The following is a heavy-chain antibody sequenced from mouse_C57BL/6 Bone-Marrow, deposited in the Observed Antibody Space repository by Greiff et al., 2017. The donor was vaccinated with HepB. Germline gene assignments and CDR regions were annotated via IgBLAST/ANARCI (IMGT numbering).Heavy chain of an antibody. Sequence: QVQLQQSGAELARPGASVKLSCKASGYTFTSYGISWVKQRTGQGLEWIGEIYPRSGNTYYNEKFKGKATLTADKSSSTAYMELRSLTSEDSAVYFGARRGGDDYWYFDVWGTGTTVTVSS. CDR3: ARRGGDDYWYFDV. J-gene: IGHJ1*03. D-gene: IGHD3-3*01. CDR2: IYPRSGNT. CDR1: GYTFTSYG. V-gene: IGHV1-81*01.